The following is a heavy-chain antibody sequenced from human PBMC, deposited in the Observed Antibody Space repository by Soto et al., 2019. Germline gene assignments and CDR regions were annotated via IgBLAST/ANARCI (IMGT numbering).Heavy chain of an antibody. CDR1: GGSVSSGSYY. J-gene: IGHJ4*01. V-gene: IGHV4-61*01. Sequence: PSETLSLTCTVSGGSVSSGSYYWSWIRQPPGKGLEWIGYIYYSGSTNYNPSLKSRVTISVDTSKNQFSLKLSSVTAADTAVYYCARNPPVTIFGVVIPSYLDYGGKGTLVPVSS. D-gene: IGHD3-3*01. CDR3: ARNPPVTIFGVVIPSYLDY. CDR2: IYYSGST.